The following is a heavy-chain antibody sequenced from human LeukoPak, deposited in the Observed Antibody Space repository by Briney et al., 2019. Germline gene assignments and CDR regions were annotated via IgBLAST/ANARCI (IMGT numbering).Heavy chain of an antibody. CDR3: ARGPSDYYDSSGHYFDY. D-gene: IGHD3-22*01. Sequence: MPSETLSLTCTVSGYSISNGYYWGWIRQPPGKGLEWIGSFCHSGSTYYNPSLTSRVTISVDTSKNQFSLRLSSVTAADTAVYYCARGPSDYYDSSGHYFDYWGQGTLVTVSS. J-gene: IGHJ4*02. CDR2: FCHSGST. CDR1: GYSISNGYY. V-gene: IGHV4-38-2*02.